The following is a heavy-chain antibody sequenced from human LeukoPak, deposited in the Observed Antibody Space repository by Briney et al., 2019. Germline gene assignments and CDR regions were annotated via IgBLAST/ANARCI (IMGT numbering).Heavy chain of an antibody. Sequence: GGSLRLSCAASGFTFSSYSMNWVRQAPGKGLEWVSSISSSSVYIYYADSMKGRFTISRDNAKNSLYLQMNSLRAEDTAVYYCARGSHYYDSTDYYGLFDYWGQGTLVTVPS. CDR1: GFTFSSYS. CDR2: ISSSSVYI. V-gene: IGHV3-21*01. J-gene: IGHJ4*02. CDR3: ARGSHYYDSTDYYGLFDY. D-gene: IGHD3-22*01.